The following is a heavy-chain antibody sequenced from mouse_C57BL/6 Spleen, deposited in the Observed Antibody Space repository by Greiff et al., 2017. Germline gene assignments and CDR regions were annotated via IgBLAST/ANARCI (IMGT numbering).Heavy chain of an antibody. Sequence: VKLQQSGPELVKPGASVKISCKASGYAFSSSWMNWVKQRPGKGLEWIGRIYPGDGDTNYNGKFKGKATLTADKSSSTAYMQLSSLTSEDSAVYFCASSYYYGSSPYWYFDVWGTGTTVTVSS. D-gene: IGHD1-1*01. V-gene: IGHV1-82*01. CDR3: ASSYYYGSSPYWYFDV. CDR2: IYPGDGDT. J-gene: IGHJ1*03. CDR1: GYAFSSSW.